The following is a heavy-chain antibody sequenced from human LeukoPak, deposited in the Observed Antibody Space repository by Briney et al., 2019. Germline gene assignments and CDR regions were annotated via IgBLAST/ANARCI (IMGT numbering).Heavy chain of an antibody. J-gene: IGHJ4*02. CDR2: ISPNNGNT. Sequence: ASVKVSCKASGYTFTSYGLSWVRQAPGQGLEWMGWISPNNGNTNYAQKLQGRVTMTTDTSTSTGYMELRSLRSDDTAVYYCARGGSGWFVDYWGRGTLVTVSS. CDR3: ARGGSGWFVDY. V-gene: IGHV1-18*01. D-gene: IGHD6-19*01. CDR1: GYTFTSYG.